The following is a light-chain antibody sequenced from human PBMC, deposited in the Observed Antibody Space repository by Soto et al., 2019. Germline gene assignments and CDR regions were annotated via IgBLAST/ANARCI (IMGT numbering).Light chain of an antibody. CDR3: QQYGGSPIT. Sequence: EIMMTQSPATLSVSPGERATLSCRASQSVKSSLAWYQQKPGQAPRLLIYGASTRATGIPARFSGSGSGTDFTLTISRLEPEDFALYYCQQYGGSPITFGLGTRLEIK. J-gene: IGKJ5*01. CDR1: QSVKSS. V-gene: IGKV3-15*01. CDR2: GAS.